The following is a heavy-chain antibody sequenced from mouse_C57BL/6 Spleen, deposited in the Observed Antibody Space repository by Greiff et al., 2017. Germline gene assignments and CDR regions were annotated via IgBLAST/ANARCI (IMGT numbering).Heavy chain of an antibody. V-gene: IGHV2-6*01. Sequence: VKLQESGPGLVAPSQSLSITCTVSGFSLTSYGVDWVRQSPGKGLEWLGVIWGVGSTNYNSALKSRLSISKDNSKSQVFLKMNSLQTDDTAMYYCARINYYGSSYVAMDYWGQGTSVTVSS. D-gene: IGHD1-1*01. CDR3: ARINYYGSSYVAMDY. CDR2: IWGVGST. CDR1: GFSLTSYG. J-gene: IGHJ4*01.